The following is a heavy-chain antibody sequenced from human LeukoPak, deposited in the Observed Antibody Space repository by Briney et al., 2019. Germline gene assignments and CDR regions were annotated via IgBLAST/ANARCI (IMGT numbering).Heavy chain of an antibody. V-gene: IGHV3-23*01. Sequence: GGSLRLSCAASGFTFSSFGMNWVRQAPGKGLEWVSGISSSGGVTYYADFVKGRFTISRDNSKNTLYLQMNSLRAEDTAVYYCAKSASSWYYFDYWGQGTLVTVSS. CDR1: GFTFSSFG. D-gene: IGHD6-13*01. J-gene: IGHJ4*02. CDR2: ISSSGGVT. CDR3: AKSASSWYYFDY.